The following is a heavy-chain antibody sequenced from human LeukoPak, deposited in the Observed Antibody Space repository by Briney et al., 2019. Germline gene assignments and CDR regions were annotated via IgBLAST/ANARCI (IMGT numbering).Heavy chain of an antibody. J-gene: IGHJ5*02. D-gene: IGHD3-9*01. CDR3: ARAPPYYDILTGYPEDWFDP. Sequence: ASVKVSCKASGYTFTSYGISWVRQAPGQGLEWMGWISAYNGNTNYAQKLQGRVTMTTDTSTSTAYMELRSLRSDDTAVYYCARAPPYYDILTGYPEDWFDPWGQGTLVTVSS. V-gene: IGHV1-18*01. CDR1: GYTFTSYG. CDR2: ISAYNGNT.